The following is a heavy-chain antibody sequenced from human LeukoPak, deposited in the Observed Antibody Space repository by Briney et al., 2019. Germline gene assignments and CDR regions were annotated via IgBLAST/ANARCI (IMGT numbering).Heavy chain of an antibody. Sequence: ASVKVSCKASGYTLTSYDINWVRQATGQGLEWMGWMNPNSGNTGYAQKFQGRVTITRNTSISTTYMELSSLRSEDTAVYYCARVSGWPHDAFDIWGQGTMVTVSS. CDR2: MNPNSGNT. CDR3: ARVSGWPHDAFDI. J-gene: IGHJ3*02. CDR1: GYTLTSYD. V-gene: IGHV1-8*03. D-gene: IGHD2-15*01.